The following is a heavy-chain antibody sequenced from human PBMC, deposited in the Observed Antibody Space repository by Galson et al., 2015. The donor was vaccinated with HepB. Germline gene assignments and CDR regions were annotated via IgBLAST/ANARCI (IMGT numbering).Heavy chain of an antibody. CDR2: ISYDGINK. D-gene: IGHD5-24*01. V-gene: IGHV3-30-3*02. CDR3: ASLETRGMTTMPFDY. Sequence: SLRLSCAASGFTFSNYAFHWVRQAPGKGLEWVALISYDGINKYYADSLKGRFTISRDKSKNTLFLQMNNMRGEDMAPYYCASLETRGMTTMPFDYWGQGTLVTVSS. J-gene: IGHJ4*02. CDR1: GFTFSNYA.